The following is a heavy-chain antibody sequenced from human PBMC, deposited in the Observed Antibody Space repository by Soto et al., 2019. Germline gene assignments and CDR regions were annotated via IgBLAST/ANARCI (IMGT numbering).Heavy chain of an antibody. V-gene: IGHV2-5*02. CDR1: GFSLTTSGVG. CDR2: IYWDDDK. D-gene: IGHD4-17*01. CDR3: AHRTTAVTWWFDP. J-gene: IGHJ5*02. Sequence: QITLKESGPTLVKPTQTLTLTCTFSGFSLTTSGVGVGWIRQPPGKALECLALIYWDDDKRYSPSLKSRHTTTQDAXKTQVVLTLTNMDPADTATYFCAHRTTAVTWWFDPWGQGTLVTVSS.